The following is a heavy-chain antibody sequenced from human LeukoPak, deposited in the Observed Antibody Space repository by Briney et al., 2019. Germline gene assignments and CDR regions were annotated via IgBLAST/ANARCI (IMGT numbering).Heavy chain of an antibody. CDR3: ARIGSGSCGGDCYSRLGYYYYMDV. J-gene: IGHJ6*03. CDR1: GYSFTSYW. CDR2: IYPGDSDT. D-gene: IGHD2-21*02. V-gene: IGHV5-51*01. Sequence: GESLKISCKGSGYSFTSYWIGWVRQMPGKGLEWMGIIYPGDSDTRYSPSFQGQVTISADKSITTAYLQWSSLKASDTAMYYCARIGSGSCGGDCYSRLGYYYYMDVWGKGTTVTISS.